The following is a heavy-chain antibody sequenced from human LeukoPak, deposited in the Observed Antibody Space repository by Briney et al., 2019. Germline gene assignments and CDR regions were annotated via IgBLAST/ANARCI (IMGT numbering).Heavy chain of an antibody. CDR3: AKDPYGDYVRYFDY. J-gene: IGHJ4*02. CDR2: ISGSGGGT. D-gene: IGHD4-17*01. CDR1: GFTFRSYA. Sequence: RGSLRLSCAASGFTFRSYAMNWVRQAPGKGLEWVSGISGSGGGTYYADSVKGRFTISGDNSKNTLYLQMNSLRAEDTAVYYCAKDPYGDYVRYFDYWGQGTLVTVSS. V-gene: IGHV3-23*01.